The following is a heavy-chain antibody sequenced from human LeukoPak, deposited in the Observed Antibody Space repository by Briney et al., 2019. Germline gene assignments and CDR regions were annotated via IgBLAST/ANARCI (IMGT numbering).Heavy chain of an antibody. D-gene: IGHD3-10*01. V-gene: IGHV3-23*01. Sequence: GGSLRLSCAASGFTFSTYGMSWVRQAPGKGLEWVSVISGSGGSAYYADSVKGRFTISRDNAKNSLYLQMNSLRAEDTAVYYCARLSGMVRGPEAIYYFDYWGQGTLVTVSS. CDR3: ARLSGMVRGPEAIYYFDY. J-gene: IGHJ4*02. CDR2: ISGSGGSA. CDR1: GFTFSTYG.